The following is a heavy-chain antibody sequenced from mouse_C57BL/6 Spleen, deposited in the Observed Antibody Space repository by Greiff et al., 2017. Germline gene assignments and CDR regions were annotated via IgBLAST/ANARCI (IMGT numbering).Heavy chain of an antibody. J-gene: IGHJ3*01. Sequence: VQLQQSGAELVRPGASVKLSCKASGYTFTDYYINWVKQRPGQGLEWIAWIYPGSGNTYYNEKFKGKATLTAEKSSSTAYMQLSSLTSEDSAVYCCARSDGCPAWFAYWGQGTLVTVSA. CDR3: ARSDGCPAWFAY. CDR2: IYPGSGNT. V-gene: IGHV1-76*01. CDR1: GYTFTDYY. D-gene: IGHD2-3*01.